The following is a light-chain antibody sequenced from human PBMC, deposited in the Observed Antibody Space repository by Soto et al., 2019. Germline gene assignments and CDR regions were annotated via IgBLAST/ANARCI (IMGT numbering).Light chain of an antibody. CDR1: QSVTSRY. CDR3: QQYGRSPLT. CDR2: GAS. J-gene: IGKJ1*01. Sequence: EIVLTQSPGTLSLSPGDRATLSCRASQSVTSRYLAWYQQRPSQAPRLLTYGASSRATGIPDRFSGSGSEADFTLTITRLEPEDVVMYYCQQYGRSPLTFGQGTKVELK. V-gene: IGKV3-20*01.